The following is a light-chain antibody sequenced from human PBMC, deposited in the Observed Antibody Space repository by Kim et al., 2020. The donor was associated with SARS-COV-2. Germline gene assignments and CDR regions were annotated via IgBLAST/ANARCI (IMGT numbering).Light chain of an antibody. V-gene: IGLV3-19*01. CDR1: RPTSYY. Sequence: SSELTQDPAVSVALGQTVSITCQGHRPTSYYANWYQQKPGQAPKLVVFGKGNRPSGIPDRFSGSISGSTASLTITGAQAEDEADYYCSSRDSSGDSVVFG. J-gene: IGLJ2*01. CDR3: SSRDSSGDSVV. CDR2: GKG.